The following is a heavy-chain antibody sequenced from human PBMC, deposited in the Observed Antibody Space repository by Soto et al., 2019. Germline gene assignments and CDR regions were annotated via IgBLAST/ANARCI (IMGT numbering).Heavy chain of an antibody. J-gene: IGHJ5*02. CDR1: GFTFNTYW. CDR3: ATVATNSYNWLDP. D-gene: IGHD5-12*01. CDR2: INSDGTKT. Sequence: EVQLVESGGTLVQPGGSLRLSCAASGFTFNTYWMHWVRQAPGKGLVWVSRINSDGTKTTYADSVKGRFTISRDNAKNTMYLQMNSLRAEDTAMYYCATVATNSYNWLDPWGQGTLVTVSS. V-gene: IGHV3-74*01.